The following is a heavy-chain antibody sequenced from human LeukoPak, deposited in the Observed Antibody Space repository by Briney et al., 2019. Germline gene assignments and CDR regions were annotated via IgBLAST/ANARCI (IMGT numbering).Heavy chain of an antibody. CDR3: AKDRGYWSNYLDY. V-gene: IGHV3-7*01. Sequence: PGGPLRLSCAASEFTFVTYWMTWVRQAPGKGLEWVASIKQDRSDKYYVDSVKGRFTISRDNAKNSLYLQMNSLRAEDTAVCYCAKDRGYWSNYLDYWGQGTLVTVSS. CDR1: EFTFVTYW. CDR2: IKQDRSDK. J-gene: IGHJ4*02. D-gene: IGHD3-22*01.